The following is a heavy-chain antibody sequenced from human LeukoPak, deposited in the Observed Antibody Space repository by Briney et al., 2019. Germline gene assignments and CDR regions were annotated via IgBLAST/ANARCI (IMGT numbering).Heavy chain of an antibody. CDR3: ARVSYGSGSYSLLFDY. J-gene: IGHJ4*02. CDR2: ISGSGGST. Sequence: PGGSLRLSCAASGFTFSSYAMSWVRQAPGKGLEWVSAISGSGGSTYYADSVKGRFTISRDNSKNTLYLQMNSLRAEDTAVYYCARVSYGSGSYSLLFDYWGQGTLVTVSS. D-gene: IGHD3-10*01. V-gene: IGHV3-23*01. CDR1: GFTFSSYA.